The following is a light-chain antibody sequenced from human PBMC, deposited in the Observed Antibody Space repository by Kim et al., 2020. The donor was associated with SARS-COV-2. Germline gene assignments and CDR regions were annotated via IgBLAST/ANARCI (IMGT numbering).Light chain of an antibody. CDR1: QSIGTH. CDR3: QQSYSAPWT. J-gene: IGKJ1*01. CDR2: TTA. Sequence: DIQMTQSPSSLSASLGDRVTITCRASQSIGTHLNWFQQKPGKAPNLLIYTTANLQSGVPSRFSGSGSGTDFTLTISSLQPEDFATYYCQQSYSAPWTFGQGTKV. V-gene: IGKV1-39*01.